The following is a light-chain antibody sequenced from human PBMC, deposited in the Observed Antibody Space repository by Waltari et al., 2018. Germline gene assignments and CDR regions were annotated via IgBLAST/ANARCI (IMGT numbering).Light chain of an antibody. CDR2: AAS. J-gene: IGKJ2*01. V-gene: IGKV1-NL1*01. CDR1: RVIANS. CDR3: QHYYNVPPYS. Sequence: DIQMTQSPSSLSASVGDRVTITCRASRVIANSLAWYQQEPGKAPKLLIYAASYLESGVPPRFSGSGSGTVYTPTISSLQPEDFATYYCQHYYNVPPYSFGQGTKLEIK.